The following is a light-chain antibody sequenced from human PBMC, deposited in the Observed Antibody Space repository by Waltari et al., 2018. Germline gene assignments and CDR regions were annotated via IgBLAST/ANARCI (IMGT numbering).Light chain of an antibody. V-gene: IGLV2-14*03. CDR1: IRDVGGYNS. Sequence: QSALTQPASVSGSAGQSITISCTGTIRDVGGYNSVSWYQKHPGRAPKLIIYDVTKRPSGISDRFSGSKSGHTASLTISGLQTEDEADYSCCSYTSSSTFVFGSGTTVIVL. CDR3: CSYTSSSTFV. J-gene: IGLJ1*01. CDR2: DVT.